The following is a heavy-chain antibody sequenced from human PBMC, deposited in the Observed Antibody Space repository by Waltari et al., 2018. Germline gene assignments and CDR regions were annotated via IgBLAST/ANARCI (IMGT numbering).Heavy chain of an antibody. CDR2: IYSGGNT. J-gene: IGHJ4*02. CDR1: GFTVRPNF. Sequence: EVQLVESGGNLIQPGGSLRLSCAASGFTVRPNFNSWVRQAPGKGLEWVSIIYSGGNTYYAGSVKGRFTISRDNYKNMVYLEMNSLRAEDTAVYYCAKQSPSYTRGWYPLESWGPGTLVTVSP. V-gene: IGHV3-53*01. D-gene: IGHD6-19*01. CDR3: AKQSPSYTRGWYPLES.